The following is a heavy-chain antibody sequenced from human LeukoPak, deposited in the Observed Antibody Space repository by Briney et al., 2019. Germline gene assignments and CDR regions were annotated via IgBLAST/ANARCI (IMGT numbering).Heavy chain of an antibody. Sequence: ASVKVSCKASGYTFTSYDINWVRQATGQGLEWMGWMNPNSGNTGYAQKFQGRVTMTRNTSISTAYMELSSLRSEDTAVYYCAREFHDSSGYNYYYGMDVWGQGTTVTVSS. CDR3: AREFHDSSGYNYYYGMDV. D-gene: IGHD3-22*01. CDR2: MNPNSGNT. J-gene: IGHJ6*02. CDR1: GYTFTSYD. V-gene: IGHV1-8*01.